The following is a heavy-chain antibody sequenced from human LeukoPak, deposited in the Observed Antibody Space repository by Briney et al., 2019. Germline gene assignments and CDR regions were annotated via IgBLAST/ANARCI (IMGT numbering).Heavy chain of an antibody. CDR1: GFTLSSYG. J-gene: IGHJ4*02. Sequence: PGRSLRLSCAASGFTLSSYGMHWVRQAPGKWLERVSVIWYDGSNKYYADSVKGRFTISRDNSKNTLYLQINSLRAKDVGLYYWTKVSGHGEAVNGTFDYWGQGTLVTVSS. V-gene: IGHV3-33*06. CDR2: IWYDGSNK. CDR3: TKVSGHGEAVNGTFDY. D-gene: IGHD4-17*01.